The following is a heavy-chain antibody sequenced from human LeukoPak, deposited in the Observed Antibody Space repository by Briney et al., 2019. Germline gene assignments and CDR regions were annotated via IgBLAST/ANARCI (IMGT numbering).Heavy chain of an antibody. J-gene: IGHJ6*03. CDR2: IWYDGSNK. CDR3: ARGGDSYPYYYMDV. CDR1: GFTFSSYG. Sequence: PGGSLRLSCAASGFTFSSYGMHWVRQAPGKGLEWVAVIWYDGSNKYYADSVKGRFTIYRDNSKNTLYLQMNSLRAEDTAVYYCARGGDSYPYYYMDVWGKGTTVTVSS. V-gene: IGHV3-33*08. D-gene: IGHD2-21*02.